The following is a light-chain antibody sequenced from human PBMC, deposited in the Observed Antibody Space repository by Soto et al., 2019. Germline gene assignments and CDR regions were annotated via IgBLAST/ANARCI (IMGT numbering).Light chain of an antibody. CDR2: GAS. J-gene: IGKJ1*01. CDR3: QQYNNWPPWT. CDR1: QSVSSN. V-gene: IGKV3-15*01. Sequence: EIVMTQSPATLSVSPGERGTLSCRASQSVSSNLAWYQQKPGQAPRLLIYGASARATGIPARFSGSGSGTEFTLTISRLQSEDFAVYHCQQYNNWPPWTFGQGTKVDIK.